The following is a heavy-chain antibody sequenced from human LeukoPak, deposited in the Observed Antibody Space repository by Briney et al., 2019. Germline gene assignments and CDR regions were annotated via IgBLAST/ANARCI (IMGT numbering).Heavy chain of an antibody. CDR1: GGSISSRSYY. V-gene: IGHV4-39*07. Sequence: SETLSLTCTVSGGSISSRSYYWGWIRQPPGKGMEWIGSIYYDGTTYYNPSLKSQFTMSVDTSKNQFSLKVISVTAADTAVYYCARVATAGDYGLMNFWGPGILVTVSS. J-gene: IGHJ4*02. CDR3: ARVATAGDYGLMNF. CDR2: IYYDGTT. D-gene: IGHD2-21*02.